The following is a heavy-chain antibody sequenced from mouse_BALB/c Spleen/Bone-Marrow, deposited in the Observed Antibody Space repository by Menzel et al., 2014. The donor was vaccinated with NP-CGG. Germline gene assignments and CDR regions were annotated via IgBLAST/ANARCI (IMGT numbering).Heavy chain of an antibody. D-gene: IGHD1-1*01. CDR1: GFSLTTYG. CDR3: ARINYGSRRYWYFDV. CDR2: IWSGGST. Sequence: QVQLQQSGPGLVQPSQSLSITCTVSGFSLTTYGVHWVRQSPGKGLEWLGAIWSGGSTDYNAAFISRLSISKDNSKSQVFFKMNSLQANDTAIYYCARINYGSRRYWYFDVWGAGTTVTVSS. V-gene: IGHV2-2*02. J-gene: IGHJ1*01.